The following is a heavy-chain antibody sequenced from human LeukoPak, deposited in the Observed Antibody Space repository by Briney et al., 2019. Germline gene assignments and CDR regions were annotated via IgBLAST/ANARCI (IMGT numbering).Heavy chain of an antibody. CDR2: INHSGST. Sequence: SETLSLTCAVYGGSFSGYYWSWIRQPPGKGLEWIGEINHSGSTNYNPSLKSRVTISVDTSKNQFSLKLSSVTAADTAVYYCARSVVPTTNYYYYYYMDVWGKGTTVTVSS. CDR3: ARSVVPTTNYYYYYYMDV. J-gene: IGHJ6*03. D-gene: IGHD2-2*01. V-gene: IGHV4-34*01. CDR1: GGSFSGYY.